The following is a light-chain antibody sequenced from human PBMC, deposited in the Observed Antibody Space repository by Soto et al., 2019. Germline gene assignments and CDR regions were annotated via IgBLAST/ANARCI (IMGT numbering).Light chain of an antibody. Sequence: IVLTQSPGTLSLSPGERANLSCRASQSVSSSYLAWYQQKPGQAPRLLIYGASTRATGVPARFSGRGSGTEFTLTISSLQSEDFAVYYCQQYNNWPITFGQGTRLEIK. J-gene: IGKJ5*01. CDR3: QQYNNWPIT. CDR2: GAS. V-gene: IGKV3-15*01. CDR1: QSVSSSY.